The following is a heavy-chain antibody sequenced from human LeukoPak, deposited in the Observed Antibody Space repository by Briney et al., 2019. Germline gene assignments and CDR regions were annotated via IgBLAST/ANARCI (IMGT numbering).Heavy chain of an antibody. V-gene: IGHV4-34*01. CDR1: GGSFSGYY. CDR2: INHSGST. CDR3: ARGWIVVVPAAIQYYYGMDV. J-gene: IGHJ6*02. Sequence: PSETLSLTCAVYGGSFSGYYRSWIRQPPGKGLEWIGEINHSGSTNYNPSPKSRVTISVDTSKNQFSLKLSSVTAADTAVYYCARGWIVVVPAAIQYYYGMDVWGQGTTVTVSS. D-gene: IGHD2-2*01.